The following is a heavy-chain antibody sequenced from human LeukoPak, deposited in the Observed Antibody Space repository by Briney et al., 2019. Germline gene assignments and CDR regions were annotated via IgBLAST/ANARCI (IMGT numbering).Heavy chain of an antibody. V-gene: IGHV3-7*01. J-gene: IGHJ4*02. D-gene: IGHD1-26*01. CDR1: GFTFSSYW. Sequence: GGSLRLSCAASGFTFSSYWMSWVRQAPGKGLGWVANIKQDGSEKYYVDSVKGRFTISRDNAKNSLYLQMNSLRAEDTAVYYCARDRAGGATDYWGQGTLVTVSS. CDR3: ARDRAGGATDY. CDR2: IKQDGSEK.